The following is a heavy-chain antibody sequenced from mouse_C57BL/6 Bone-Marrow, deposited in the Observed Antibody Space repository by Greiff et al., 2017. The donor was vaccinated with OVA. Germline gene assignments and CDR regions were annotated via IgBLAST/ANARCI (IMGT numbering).Heavy chain of an antibody. D-gene: IGHD2-4*01. V-gene: IGHV3-6*01. CDR3: ARGALYYDYDGYYFDY. CDR1: GYSITSGYY. Sequence: EVQLVESGPGLVKPSQSLSLTCSVTGYSITSGYYWNWIRQFPGNKLEWMGYISYDGSNNYNPSLKNRISITRDTSKNQFFLKLNSVTTEDTATYYCARGALYYDYDGYYFDYWGQGTTLTVSS. CDR2: ISYDGSN. J-gene: IGHJ2*01.